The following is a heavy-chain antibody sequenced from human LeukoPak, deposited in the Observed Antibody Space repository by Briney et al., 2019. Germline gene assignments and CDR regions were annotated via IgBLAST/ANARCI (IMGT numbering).Heavy chain of an antibody. V-gene: IGHV3-74*01. J-gene: IGHJ4*02. Sequence: PGGSLRLSCAASGFTFSRYSMHWVRQAPGKGLVWVSHVNSDGSGTDYADSVKGRFTISRDNSKNTLYLQMNSLRAEDTAVYYCAKDSRGYFDYWGQGTLVTVSS. CDR1: GFTFSRYS. CDR2: VNSDGSGT. CDR3: AKDSRGYFDY. D-gene: IGHD3-10*01.